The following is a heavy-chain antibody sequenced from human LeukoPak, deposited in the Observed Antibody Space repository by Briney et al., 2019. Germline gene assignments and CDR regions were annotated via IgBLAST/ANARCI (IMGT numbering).Heavy chain of an antibody. CDR2: INHSGST. CDR1: GGSFSGYY. Sequence: SETLSLTCAVYGGSFSGYYWSWIRRPPGKGLEWTGEINHSGSTNYNPSLKSRVTISVDTSKNQFSLKLSSVTAADTAVYYCARGRRGYSRGWFDPWGQGTLVTVSS. CDR3: ARGRRGYSRGWFDP. V-gene: IGHV4-34*01. J-gene: IGHJ5*02. D-gene: IGHD6-13*01.